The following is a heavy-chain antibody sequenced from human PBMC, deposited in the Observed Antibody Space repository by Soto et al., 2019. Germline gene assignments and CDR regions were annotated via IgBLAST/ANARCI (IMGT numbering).Heavy chain of an antibody. CDR1: GGSFSGYY. Sequence: SETLSLTCAVYGGSFSGYYWSWIRQPPGKGLEWIGEINHSGSTNYNPSLKSRVTISVDTSKNQFSLKLSSVTAADTAVYYCARGLRLLWFGNNGFDPWGQGTLDTVSS. CDR3: ARGLRLLWFGNNGFDP. CDR2: INHSGST. V-gene: IGHV4-34*01. J-gene: IGHJ5*02. D-gene: IGHD3-10*01.